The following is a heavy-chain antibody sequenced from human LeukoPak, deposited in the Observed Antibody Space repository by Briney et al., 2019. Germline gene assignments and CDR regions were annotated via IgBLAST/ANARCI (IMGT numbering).Heavy chain of an antibody. V-gene: IGHV4-39*01. CDR3: ARQRYCSSTSCSYGDWFDP. J-gene: IGHJ5*02. CDR1: GGSISSSSYY. D-gene: IGHD2-2*01. Sequence: SETLSLTCTVSGGSISSSSYYWGWIRQPPGKGLEWIGSIYYSGSTYYNPSLKSRVTISVNTSKNQFSLKLSSVTAADTAVYYCARQRYCSSTSCSYGDWFDPWGQGTLVTVSS. CDR2: IYYSGST.